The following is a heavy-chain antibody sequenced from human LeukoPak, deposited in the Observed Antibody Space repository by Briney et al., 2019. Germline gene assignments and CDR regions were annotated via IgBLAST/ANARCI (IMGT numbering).Heavy chain of an antibody. CDR1: GGSISSYY. Sequence: SETLSLTCTVSGGSISSYYWSWIRQPPGKGLEWIGYIYYSGSTNYNPSLKSRVTISVDTSKNQFSLKLSSVTAADTAVYYCARTVDTAYRVDFDYWGQGTLVTVSS. D-gene: IGHD5-18*01. J-gene: IGHJ4*02. CDR2: IYYSGST. V-gene: IGHV4-59*08. CDR3: ARTVDTAYRVDFDY.